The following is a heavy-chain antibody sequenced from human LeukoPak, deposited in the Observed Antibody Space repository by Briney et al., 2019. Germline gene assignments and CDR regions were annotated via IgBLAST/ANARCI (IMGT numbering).Heavy chain of an antibody. CDR1: GGSISSSSYY. V-gene: IGHV4-39*07. Sequence: SETLSLTCTVSGGSISSSSYYWGWIRQPPGKGLEWIGSIYYSGSTYYNPSLKSRVTISVDTSKNQFSLKLSSVTAADTAVYYCARGAAGSYYYYYMDVWGKGTTVTISS. D-gene: IGHD3-10*01. J-gene: IGHJ6*03. CDR2: IYYSGST. CDR3: ARGAAGSYYYYYMDV.